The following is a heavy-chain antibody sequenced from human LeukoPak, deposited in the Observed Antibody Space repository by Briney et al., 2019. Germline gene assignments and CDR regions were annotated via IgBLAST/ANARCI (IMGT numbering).Heavy chain of an antibody. D-gene: IGHD2/OR15-2a*01. CDR1: GYTFSSHA. V-gene: IGHV1-69*13. Sequence: SVKVSCKAFGYTFSSHAMNWVRQAPGQGLEWMGGIIPIFGTANYAQKFQGRVTITADESTSTAYMELSSLRSEDTAVYYCVLIGATRYWGQGTLVTVSS. J-gene: IGHJ4*02. CDR2: IIPIFGTA. CDR3: VLIGATRY.